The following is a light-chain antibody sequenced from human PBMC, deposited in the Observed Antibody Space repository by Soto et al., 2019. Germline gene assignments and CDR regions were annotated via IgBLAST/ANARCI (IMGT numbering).Light chain of an antibody. Sequence: DIQMTQSPSSVSASVGDRVTITCRASQNIDNCLAWYQHKPGKAPHLLIYSASTLQSGVPSRFSGSGSATDFTLTISSLQPEDFATYYCQECNSFPITFGQGTRLEI. V-gene: IGKV1-12*01. J-gene: IGKJ5*01. CDR2: SAS. CDR1: QNIDNC. CDR3: QECNSFPIT.